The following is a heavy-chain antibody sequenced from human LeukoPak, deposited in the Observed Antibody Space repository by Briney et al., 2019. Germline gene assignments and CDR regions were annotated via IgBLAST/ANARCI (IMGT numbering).Heavy chain of an antibody. D-gene: IGHD3-3*01. CDR3: ASRLNYDFWSGYYMSYGMDV. CDR1: GFTVSSNY. Sequence: GGSLRLSCAASGFTVSSNYMSWVRQAPGKGLEWVSVIYSGGSTYYADSVKGRFTISRDNSNNTLYLQMNSLRAEDTAVYYCASRLNYDFWSGYYMSYGMDVWGQGTTVTVSS. CDR2: IYSGGST. V-gene: IGHV3-66*01. J-gene: IGHJ6*02.